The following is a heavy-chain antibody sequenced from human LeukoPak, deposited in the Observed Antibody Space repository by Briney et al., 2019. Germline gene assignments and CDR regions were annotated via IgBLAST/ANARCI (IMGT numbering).Heavy chain of an antibody. CDR3: TTDWVGLELGQSDI. J-gene: IGHJ3*02. D-gene: IGHD1-7*01. V-gene: IGHV3-15*01. Sequence: GGSLRLSCAASGFTFNNAWMSWVRQAPGKGLDWVGRIKSKNDGGTADYAAPVKGRFTISRDDPKNTLYLQMNSLKTEDTAVYYCTTDWVGLELGQSDIWGQGTMVTVSS. CDR2: IKSKNDGGTA. CDR1: GFTFNNAW.